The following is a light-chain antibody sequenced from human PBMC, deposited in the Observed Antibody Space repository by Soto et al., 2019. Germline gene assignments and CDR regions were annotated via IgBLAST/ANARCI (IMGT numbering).Light chain of an antibody. Sequence: QSVLTQPPSVSAAPGQKVTISCSGSSSNIGGNSVSWYQQLPGTAPKLLIYDDNKRPSGIPDRFSGSKSGTSATLGITGFQTGDEAEYYCGSWDSSLSAYGLGTGTKV. V-gene: IGLV1-51*01. CDR3: GSWDSSLSAYG. CDR2: DDN. CDR1: SSNIGGNS. J-gene: IGLJ1*01.